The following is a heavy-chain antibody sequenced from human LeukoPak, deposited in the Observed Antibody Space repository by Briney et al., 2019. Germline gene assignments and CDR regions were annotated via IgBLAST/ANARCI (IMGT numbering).Heavy chain of an antibody. CDR2: INHSGST. CDR1: GGSFSGYY. D-gene: IGHD5-18*01. J-gene: IGHJ4*02. Sequence: SETLSLTCAVYGGSFSGYYWSWIRQPPGKGLEWIGEINHSGSTNYNPSLKSRVTISVDTSKNQFSLKLSSVTAADTAVYYCARLPDTAMGLFDYWCQGTLVTVSS. V-gene: IGHV4-34*01. CDR3: ARLPDTAMGLFDY.